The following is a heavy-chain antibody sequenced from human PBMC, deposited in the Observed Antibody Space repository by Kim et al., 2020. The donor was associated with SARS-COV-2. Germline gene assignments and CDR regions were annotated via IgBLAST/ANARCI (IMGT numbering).Heavy chain of an antibody. CDR3: ARCPQGQQLDRYDAFDI. Sequence: ASVKVSCKASGYTFTSYYMHWVRQAPGQGLEWMGIINPSGGSTSYAQKFQGRVTMTRDTSTSTVYMELSSLRSEDTAVYYCARCPQGQQLDRYDAFDIWGQGTMVTVSS. CDR2: INPSGGST. V-gene: IGHV1-46*01. CDR1: GYTFTSYY. D-gene: IGHD6-13*01. J-gene: IGHJ3*02.